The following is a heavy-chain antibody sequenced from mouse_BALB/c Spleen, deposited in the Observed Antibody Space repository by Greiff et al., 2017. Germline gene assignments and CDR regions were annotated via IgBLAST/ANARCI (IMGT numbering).Heavy chain of an antibody. CDR1: GYTFTDYY. D-gene: IGHD2-4*01. CDR2: IYPYNGGT. V-gene: IGHV1S29*02. CDR3: ARSDYDGYFDY. J-gene: IGHJ2*01. Sequence: VQLKESGPELVKPGASVKISCKASGYTFTDYYMHWVKQSHGKSLEWIGYIYPYNGGTGYNQKFKSKATLTVDKSSSTAYMELRSLTSEDSAGYYCARSDYDGYFDYWGQGTTLTVSS.